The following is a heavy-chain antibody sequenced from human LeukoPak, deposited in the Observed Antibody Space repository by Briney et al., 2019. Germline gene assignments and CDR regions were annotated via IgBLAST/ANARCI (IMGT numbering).Heavy chain of an antibody. CDR3: AKGHYGSGSHPRLYFDY. V-gene: IGHV3-23*01. D-gene: IGHD3-10*01. CDR2: VCDSGGST. Sequence: GGSLRLSCAVSRFTFSSFAMNWVRQAPGKGLEWVSGVCDSGGSTYYADSVKGRFTISRDNSKNALYLQMNSLRAEDTALYYCAKGHYGSGSHPRLYFDYWGQGTLVTVSS. CDR1: RFTFSSFA. J-gene: IGHJ4*02.